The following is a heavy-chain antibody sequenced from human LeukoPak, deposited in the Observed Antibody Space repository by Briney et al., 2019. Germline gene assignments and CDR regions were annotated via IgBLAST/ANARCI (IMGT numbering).Heavy chain of an antibody. D-gene: IGHD3-22*01. CDR2: IYYSGST. CDR3: ARQDWTYYYDSSGYPYFDY. V-gene: IGHV4-39*01. J-gene: IGHJ4*02. Sequence: PSETLSLTCTVSGGSISSRSYYWGWIRQPPGKGLEWIGIIYYSGSTYSNPSLRSRVTISVDTSKNQFSLKLSSVTAADTAVYYCARQDWTYYYDSSGYPYFDYWGQGTLVTVSS. CDR1: GGSISSRSYY.